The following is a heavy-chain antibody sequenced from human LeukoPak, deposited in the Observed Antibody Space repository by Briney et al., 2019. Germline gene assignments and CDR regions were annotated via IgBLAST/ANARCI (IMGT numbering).Heavy chain of an antibody. CDR2: ISRISDYT. CDR1: GFSFSSYS. J-gene: IGHJ4*02. CDR3: ARVPADF. V-gene: IGHV3-21*01. Sequence: GGSLRLSCVASGFSFSSYSMNWVRQAPGKGLEWVSSISRISDYTYYADSVKGRFTISRDNAKNSLHLQMNSLRAEDTAVYYCARVPADFWGQGTLVTVSS.